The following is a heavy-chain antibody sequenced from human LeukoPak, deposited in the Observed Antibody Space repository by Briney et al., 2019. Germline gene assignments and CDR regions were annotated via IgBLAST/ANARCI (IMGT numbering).Heavy chain of an antibody. CDR1: GGSISSYY. D-gene: IGHD3-22*01. J-gene: IGHJ4*02. Sequence: PSETLSLTCTVSGGSISSYYWSWIRQPPGKGLEWIGYIYYSGSTNYNPSLKSRVTISVDTSKNQFSLKLSSVTAADTAVYYCARDLGYYDSSGYYYYFDYWGQGTLVTVSS. CDR2: IYYSGST. CDR3: ARDLGYYDSSGYYYYFDY. V-gene: IGHV4-59*12.